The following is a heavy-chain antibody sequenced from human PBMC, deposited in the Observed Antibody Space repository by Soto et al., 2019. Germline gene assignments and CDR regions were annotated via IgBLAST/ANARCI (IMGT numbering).Heavy chain of an antibody. D-gene: IGHD5-18*01. CDR3: VRVRSGYSYADY. CDR2: ISGSGANT. V-gene: IGHV3-23*01. J-gene: IGHJ4*01. CDR1: GFTFSSYA. Sequence: EVQPLESGGGLVQPGGSLRLSCAASGFTFSSYAMSWVLQAPGKGLAWVSAISGSGANTYYADSLKGRFTTSRDNSKNKLYLQMNNLRDEGSAMYYCVRVRSGYSYADYSGHGVLVIVSS.